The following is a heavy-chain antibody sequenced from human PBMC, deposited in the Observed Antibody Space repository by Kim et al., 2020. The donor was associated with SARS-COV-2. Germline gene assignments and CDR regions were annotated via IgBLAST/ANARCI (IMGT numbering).Heavy chain of an antibody. Sequence: TNCNPSLKSRVTISVDTSKNQFSLKLSSVTAADTAVYYCASIVDPGGFDPWGQGTLVTVSS. CDR2: T. CDR3: ASIVDPGGFDP. D-gene: IGHD3-16*02. V-gene: IGHV4-34*01. J-gene: IGHJ5*02.